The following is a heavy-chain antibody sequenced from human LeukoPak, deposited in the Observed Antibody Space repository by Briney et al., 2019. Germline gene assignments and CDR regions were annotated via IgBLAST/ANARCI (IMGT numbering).Heavy chain of an antibody. J-gene: IGHJ4*02. CDR3: VKDQDSGAYSRFDY. V-gene: IGHV3-23*01. D-gene: IGHD3-22*01. CDR1: GFTFNSYA. CDR2: ISGSGGST. Sequence: GGSLRLSCAGSGFTFNSYAMSWVRQAPGKGLEWVSSISGSGGSTYYTDSVKGRFTISRDNSENTLYLQMNSLRAEDTAVYYCVKDQDSGAYSRFDYWGQGTLVTVSS.